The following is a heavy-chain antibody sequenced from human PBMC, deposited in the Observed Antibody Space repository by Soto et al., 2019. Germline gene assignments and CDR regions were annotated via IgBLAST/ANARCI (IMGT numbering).Heavy chain of an antibody. CDR3: ARSGHRSIAAEPYYYGMDV. CDR1: GYTFTSYA. D-gene: IGHD6-13*01. V-gene: IGHV1-3*01. CDR2: INAGNGNT. Sequence: QVQLVQSGAEVKKPGASVKVSCKASGYTFTSYAMHWVRQAPGQRLEWMGWINAGNGNTKYSQKFQGRVTITRDTSASTAYMELSSLRSEDTAVYYCARSGHRSIAAEPYYYGMDVWGQGTTVTVSS. J-gene: IGHJ6*02.